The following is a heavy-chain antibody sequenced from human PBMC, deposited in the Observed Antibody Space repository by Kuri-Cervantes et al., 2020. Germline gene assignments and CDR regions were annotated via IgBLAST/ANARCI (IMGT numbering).Heavy chain of an antibody. CDR3: ARAGRSASPVVVPAAMSYYYMDV. CDR1: GGTFSSYA. V-gene: IGHV1-69*13. Sequence: SVKVSCKASGGTFSSYAISWVRQAPGQGLEWMGGIIPIFGTANYAQKFQGRVTITADESTSTAYMELSSLRSEDTAVYYCARAGRSASPVVVPAAMSYYYMDVWGKGTTVTVSS. D-gene: IGHD2-2*01. J-gene: IGHJ6*03. CDR2: IIPIFGTA.